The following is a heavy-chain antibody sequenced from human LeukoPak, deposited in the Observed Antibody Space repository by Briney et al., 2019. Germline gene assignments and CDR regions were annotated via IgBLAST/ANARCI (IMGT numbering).Heavy chain of an antibody. CDR1: GFTFSSYR. V-gene: IGHV3-21*01. CDR2: ISSSSSYI. CDR3: ARDESRVHYFDY. J-gene: IGHJ4*02. Sequence: PGGSLRLSCAASGFTFSSYRMNWVRQAPGKGLEWVSSISSSSSYIYYADSVKGRFTISRDNAKNSLYLQMNSLRAEDTAVYYRARDESRVHYFDYWGQGTLVTVSS. D-gene: IGHD3-10*01.